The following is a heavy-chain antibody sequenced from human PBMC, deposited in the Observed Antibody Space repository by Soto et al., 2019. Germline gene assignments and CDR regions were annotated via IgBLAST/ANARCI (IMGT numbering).Heavy chain of an antibody. CDR3: AADYDGLLS. J-gene: IGHJ5*02. CDR2: IVPIHDTT. Sequence: QVQLVQTGAEVKRPGSSVNVSCTASRGTFSNYAILWVRQAPGQGLEWMGGIVPIHDTTDYAQKFQGRVTITADEPSSTAYMELRSLRSEDKAVYYCAADYDGLLSWGQGTLVTVSS. CDR1: RGTFSNYA. V-gene: IGHV1-69*01. D-gene: IGHD3-16*01.